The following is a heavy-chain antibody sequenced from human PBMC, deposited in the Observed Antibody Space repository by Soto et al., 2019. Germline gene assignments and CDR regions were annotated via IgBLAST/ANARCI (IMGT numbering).Heavy chain of an antibody. CDR2: ISPYNGNT. J-gene: IGHJ4*02. CDR1: GYTFTSHG. V-gene: IGHV1-18*01. D-gene: IGHD2-8*01. CDR3: ARDHHCTNGVCYLGAGFDY. Sequence: ASVKVSCKASGYTFTSHGISWVRQAPGQGLEWMGWISPYNGNTDYAQKDQGRVTMTTDTSTSTAYIELRSLRSDDTAVYYCARDHHCTNGVCYLGAGFDYWGQGTLVTVSS.